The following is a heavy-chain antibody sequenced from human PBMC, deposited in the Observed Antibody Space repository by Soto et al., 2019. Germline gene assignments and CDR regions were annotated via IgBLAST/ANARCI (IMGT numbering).Heavy chain of an antibody. Sequence: SSSLSEIGSMSWGEVLKIRVVGEWLRKSPSRGLEWLGRTYYRSNWSTDYAVSVKGRITISPDTSNNQLSLQLNSVTPDDTAVYYCARLIGNSWLDSWGQGTLVPVSS. V-gene: IGHV6-1*01. CDR1: WGEVLKIRVV. CDR3: ARLIGNSWLDS. J-gene: IGHJ5*01. CDR2: TYYRSNWST. D-gene: IGHD2-8*01.